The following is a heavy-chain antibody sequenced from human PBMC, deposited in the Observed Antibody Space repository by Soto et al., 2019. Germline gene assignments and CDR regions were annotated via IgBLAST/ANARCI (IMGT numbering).Heavy chain of an antibody. J-gene: IGHJ4*02. CDR3: ARHTVEMATSRYFDY. Sequence: SETLSLTCAVSGGSISSGGYSWSWIRQPPGKGLEWIGYMYHSGSTYYNPSLKSRVTISIDRSKNQFSLKLSSVTAADTAVYYCARHTVEMATSRYFDYWGQGTLVTVSS. CDR2: MYHSGST. CDR1: GGSISSGGYS. V-gene: IGHV4-30-2*01. D-gene: IGHD2-21*01.